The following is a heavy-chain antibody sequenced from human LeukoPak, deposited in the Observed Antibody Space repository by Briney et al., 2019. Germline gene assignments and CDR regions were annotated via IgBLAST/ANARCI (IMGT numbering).Heavy chain of an antibody. CDR2: IIPIFGTA. CDR3: ARAADSSGYYSPAFFDY. Sequence: ASVKVSCKASGGTFSSYAISWVRQAPGQGLEWMGGIIPIFGTANYAQKFQGRVTITTDESTSTAYMELSSLRSEDTAVYYCARAADSSGYYSPAFFDYWGQGTLVTVSS. V-gene: IGHV1-69*05. J-gene: IGHJ4*02. D-gene: IGHD3-22*01. CDR1: GGTFSSYA.